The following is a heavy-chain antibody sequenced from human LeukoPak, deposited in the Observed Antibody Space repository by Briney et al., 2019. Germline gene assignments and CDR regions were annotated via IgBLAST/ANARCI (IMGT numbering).Heavy chain of an antibody. CDR1: GYSFTSYW. V-gene: IGHV5-51*01. Sequence: GESLNISCKGSGYSFTSYWMGWVRQMPGKGLEWMGIIYPCDSYTRYSPSFQGQVTISADKSTSTAYLQWSSLKASDTAMYYCARQLYGGNSAVDYRGQGTLVTVSS. CDR2: IYPCDSYT. J-gene: IGHJ4*02. CDR3: ARQLYGGNSAVDY. D-gene: IGHD4-23*01.